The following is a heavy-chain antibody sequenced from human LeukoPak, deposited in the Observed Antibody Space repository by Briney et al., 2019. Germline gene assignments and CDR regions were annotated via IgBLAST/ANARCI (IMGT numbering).Heavy chain of an antibody. J-gene: IGHJ6*02. V-gene: IGHV3-20*01. D-gene: IGHD2-2*01. CDR2: INRNGGST. CDR3: ARDGLSCSSTSCPLDV. Sequence: GGSLRLSCAASGFTFDDYGMSWVRQAPGKGLEWVSGINRNGGSTGYADSVKGRFTISRDNAKNSLYLQMNSLRAEDTALYHCARDGLSCSSTSCPLDVWGQGTTVTVSS. CDR1: GFTFDDYG.